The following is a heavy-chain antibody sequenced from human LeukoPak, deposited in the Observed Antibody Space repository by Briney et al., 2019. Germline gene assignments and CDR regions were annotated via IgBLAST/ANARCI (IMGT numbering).Heavy chain of an antibody. CDR1: GFTFSSYG. J-gene: IGHJ4*02. V-gene: IGHV3-30*02. D-gene: IGHD3-10*01. Sequence: GGSLRLSCAASGFTFSSYGMHWVRQAPGKGLEWVAFIRYDGSNKYYADSVKGRFTISRDNSKNTLYMQMNSLRAEDTAVYYCARDLNPDYYGSGSYYSWGQGTLVTVSS. CDR2: IRYDGSNK. CDR3: ARDLNPDYYGSGSYYS.